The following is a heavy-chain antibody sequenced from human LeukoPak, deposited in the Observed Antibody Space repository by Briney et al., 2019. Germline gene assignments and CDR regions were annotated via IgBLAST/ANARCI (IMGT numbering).Heavy chain of an antibody. CDR3: ASVVAGPFDY. V-gene: IGHV4-4*07. J-gene: IGHJ4*02. Sequence: PSETLSLTCTVSGASISGYYWSWIRQPAGKGLEWIGRMQTSGDTNYNPSLKSRVTMSVDTSKNQFSLKLSSVTAADTAVYYCASVVAGPFDYWGQGTLVTVSS. D-gene: IGHD2-21*01. CDR1: GASISGYY. CDR2: MQTSGDT.